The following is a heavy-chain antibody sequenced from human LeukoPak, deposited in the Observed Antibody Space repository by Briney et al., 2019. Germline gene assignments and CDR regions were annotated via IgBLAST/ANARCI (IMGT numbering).Heavy chain of an antibody. CDR2: IYSGDST. CDR3: AREVVTTGRRGSFEL. CDR1: GFTVSTHY. V-gene: IGHV3-53*04. J-gene: IGHJ3*01. D-gene: IGHD4-23*01. Sequence: GGSLRLSCAASGFTVSTHYMSWVRQPPGEGPEWVSCIYSGDSTYYADSVKGRFTISRHNSKNTLYLQMSSLRAEDTAIYYCAREVVTTGRRGSFELWGPETMVTVSS.